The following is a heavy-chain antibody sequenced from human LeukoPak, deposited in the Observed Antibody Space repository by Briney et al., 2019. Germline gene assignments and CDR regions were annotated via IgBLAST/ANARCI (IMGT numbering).Heavy chain of an antibody. CDR2: ISDDGSNK. V-gene: IGHV3-30*18. CDR3: AKFPSAATPGVEYAFDI. D-gene: IGHD2-15*01. Sequence: GRSLRLSCAASGFTFSSYGMHWVRQAPGKGLEWVAVISDDGSNKYYADSVKGRFTISRDNSKNTLYLQMNSLRAEDTAVYYCAKFPSAATPGVEYAFDIWGQGTMVTVSS. J-gene: IGHJ3*02. CDR1: GFTFSSYG.